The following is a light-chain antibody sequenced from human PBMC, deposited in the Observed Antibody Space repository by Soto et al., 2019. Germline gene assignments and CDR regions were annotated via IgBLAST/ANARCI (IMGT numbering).Light chain of an antibody. CDR3: QQRSNWPRT. Sequence: IVLTQSPGTLSLSPGERATLSWKASQSVSSYLAWYQQKPGQAPRLLIYDASNRATGIPARFSGSGSGTDFTLTTSSLEPEDFEVYYCQQRSNWPRTFGQGTRLEIK. CDR2: DAS. J-gene: IGKJ5*01. CDR1: QSVSSY. V-gene: IGKV3-11*01.